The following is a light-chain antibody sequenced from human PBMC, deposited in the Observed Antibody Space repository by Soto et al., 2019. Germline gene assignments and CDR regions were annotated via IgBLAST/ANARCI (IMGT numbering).Light chain of an antibody. CDR2: GAS. CDR1: HSVSSN. Sequence: EIVMTQSPATLSVSPGERATLSCRASHSVSSNLAWYQQKPGQAPRLLIYGASTSATGIPARFSGSGSGTEFTLTISSLQSEDFAVYYCQQYNNWPRTFGQGTKVEI. CDR3: QQYNNWPRT. V-gene: IGKV3-15*01. J-gene: IGKJ1*01.